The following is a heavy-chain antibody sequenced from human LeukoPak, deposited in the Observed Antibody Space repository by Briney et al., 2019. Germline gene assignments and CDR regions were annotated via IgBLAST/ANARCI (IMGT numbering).Heavy chain of an antibody. D-gene: IGHD3-3*01. Sequence: SETLSLTCAVYGGSFSGYYWSWIRQPPGKGLEWIGEINHSGSTNYNPSLKSRVTISVDTSKNQFSLKLSSVTAADTAVYYCARGLRYYDSYYYYYYMDVWGKGTTVTVSS. V-gene: IGHV4-34*01. J-gene: IGHJ6*03. CDR1: GGSFSGYY. CDR3: ARGLRYYDSYYYYYYMDV. CDR2: INHSGST.